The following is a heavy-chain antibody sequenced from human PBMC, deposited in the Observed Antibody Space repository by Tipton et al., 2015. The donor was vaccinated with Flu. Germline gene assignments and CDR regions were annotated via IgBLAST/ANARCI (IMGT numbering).Heavy chain of an antibody. CDR1: GGSFSGYY. Sequence: TLSLTCAVYGGSFSGYYWSWVRQPPGEGLEWIGEINHSGRPNYNPSLKSRVTISVDTSKNQFSLKVTSLTAADTAVYYCARRGGAYFFDFWGQGTLVTVSS. D-gene: IGHD3-10*01. CDR3: ARRGGAYFFDF. CDR2: INHSGRP. J-gene: IGHJ4*02. V-gene: IGHV4-34*01.